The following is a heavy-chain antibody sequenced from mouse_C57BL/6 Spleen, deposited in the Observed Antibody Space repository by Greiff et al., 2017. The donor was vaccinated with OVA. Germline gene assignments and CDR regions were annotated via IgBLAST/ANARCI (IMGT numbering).Heavy chain of an antibody. CDR2: ISDGGSYT. CDR3: ARDLGGLRRGFAY. J-gene: IGHJ3*01. V-gene: IGHV5-4*01. D-gene: IGHD2-4*01. CDR1: GFTFSSYA. Sequence: EVQRVESGGGLVKPGGSLKLSCAASGFTFSSYAMSWVRQTPEKRLEWVATISDGGSYTYYPDNVKGRFTISRDNAKNNLYLQMSHLKSEDTAMYYCARDLGGLRRGFAYWGQGTLVTVSA.